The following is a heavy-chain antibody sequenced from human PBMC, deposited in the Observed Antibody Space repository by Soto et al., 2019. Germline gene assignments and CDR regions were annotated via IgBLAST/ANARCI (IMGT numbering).Heavy chain of an antibody. Sequence: SETLSLTCVVSEVSCSGYYWSWSRQPPGKGLEWIGEINYSGSTKFNPSLKSRVTLSIDTSKDQFSLRLSSVTAADTAVYYCARDSGGLRLGESSLYGEKDSFDVWDQGTLVTVSS. CDR3: ARDSGGLRLGESSLYGEKDSFDV. CDR2: INYSGST. J-gene: IGHJ3*01. V-gene: IGHV4-34*01. CDR1: EVSCSGYY. D-gene: IGHD3-16*02.